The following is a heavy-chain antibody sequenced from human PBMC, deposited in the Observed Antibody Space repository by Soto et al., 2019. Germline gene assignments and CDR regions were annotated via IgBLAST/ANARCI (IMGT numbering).Heavy chain of an antibody. CDR2: ISAYNGNT. J-gene: IGHJ5*02. D-gene: IGHD5-18*01. Sequence: ASVKVYCKASGYTYTSYGISWVRQAPGQGLEWMGWISAYNGNTNYAQKLQGRVTMTTDTSTSTAYMELRSLRSDDTAVYYCARWDVDTAMLNLDPWGQGTLVTVSS. CDR3: ARWDVDTAMLNLDP. CDR1: GYTYTSYG. V-gene: IGHV1-18*01.